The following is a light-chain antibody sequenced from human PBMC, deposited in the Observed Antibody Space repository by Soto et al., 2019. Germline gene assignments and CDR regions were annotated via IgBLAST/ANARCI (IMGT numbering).Light chain of an antibody. J-gene: IGKJ2*01. CDR2: GAS. Sequence: EIVLTQSPGTLSLSPGDRATLSCRASQSVSRSYLAWYHHKPGQAPRLLIYGASSRATGIPARFSGSGSGTDFTLTISRLEPEDFAVYYCQQYGSSPPYTFGQGTKLEIK. V-gene: IGKV3-20*01. CDR3: QQYGSSPPYT. CDR1: QSVSRSY.